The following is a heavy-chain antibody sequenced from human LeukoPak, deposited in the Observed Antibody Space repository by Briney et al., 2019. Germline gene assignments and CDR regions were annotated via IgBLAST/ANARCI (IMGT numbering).Heavy chain of an antibody. J-gene: IGHJ4*02. CDR2: INSVGSST. CDR1: GFTFSSYA. CDR3: ANLVAAGLDY. V-gene: IGHV3-23*01. D-gene: IGHD3-10*01. Sequence: GGSLRLSCAASGFTFSSYAMSWVRQAPGKGLEWVSAINSVGSSTYYADSVKGRFTISRDNSKNTPDLQMNSLRAEDTALYYCANLVAAGLDYWGQGTLVTVSS.